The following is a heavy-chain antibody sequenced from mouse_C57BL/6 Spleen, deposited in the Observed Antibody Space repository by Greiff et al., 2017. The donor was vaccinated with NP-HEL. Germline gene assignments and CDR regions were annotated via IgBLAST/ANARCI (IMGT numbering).Heavy chain of an antibody. D-gene: IGHD1-1*02. J-gene: IGHJ4*01. CDR1: GFSFNTYA. Sequence: EVQLVESGGGLVQPKGSLKLSCAASGFSFNTYAMNWVRQAPGKGLEWVGRIRRKSNNNATYYAYSVKDRFTISRDDSESMLYLQMNNLKTEDTAMYYCVGGFYAMDYWGQGTSVTVSS. CDR2: IRRKSNNNAT. V-gene: IGHV10-1*01. CDR3: VGGFYAMDY.